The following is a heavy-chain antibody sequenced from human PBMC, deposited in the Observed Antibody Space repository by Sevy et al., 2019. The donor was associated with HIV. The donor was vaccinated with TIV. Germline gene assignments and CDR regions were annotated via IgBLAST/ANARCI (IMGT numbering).Heavy chain of an antibody. J-gene: IGHJ3*02. D-gene: IGHD4-17*01. CDR2: MNPNSGNT. CDR1: GYTFTSYD. Sequence: ASVKVSCKASGYTFTSYDINWVRQATGQGLEWMGWMNPNSGNTGYAQKFQGRVTMTRNTSISTAYMELSSLRSEDTAVYYCARVKGYGGNLFHDAFDIWGQGTMVTVSS. V-gene: IGHV1-8*01. CDR3: ARVKGYGGNLFHDAFDI.